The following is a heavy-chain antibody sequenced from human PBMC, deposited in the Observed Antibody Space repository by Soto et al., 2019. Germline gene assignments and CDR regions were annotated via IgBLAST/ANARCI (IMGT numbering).Heavy chain of an antibody. CDR3: ARYIVLVTATYAFDI. V-gene: IGHV3-30-3*01. Sequence: GGSLRLSCAASGFTFSSYAMHWVRQAPGKGLEWVAVISYDGSDKYYADSVKGRFTISRDNSKNTLYLQMNSLRAEDTAVYYCARYIVLVTATYAFDIWGQGTMVTVSS. CDR2: ISYDGSDK. J-gene: IGHJ3*02. D-gene: IGHD2-21*02. CDR1: GFTFSSYA.